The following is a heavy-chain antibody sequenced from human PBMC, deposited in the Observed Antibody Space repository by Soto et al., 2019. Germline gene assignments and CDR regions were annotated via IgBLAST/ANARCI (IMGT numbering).Heavy chain of an antibody. CDR3: ARVSVPTRNYYFDY. CDR2: IIPMFDTP. J-gene: IGHJ4*02. CDR1: GGTFSNYA. D-gene: IGHD4-4*01. V-gene: IGHV1-69*06. Sequence: QVQLVQSGAEVKRPGSSVKVSCQASGGTFSNYAISWVRQAPGQGLEWMGGIIPMFDTPSYAQKFQGRVTITADKFTNTAYMELSRLRSEDTAVFYCARVSVPTRNYYFDYWGQGTLVTVSS.